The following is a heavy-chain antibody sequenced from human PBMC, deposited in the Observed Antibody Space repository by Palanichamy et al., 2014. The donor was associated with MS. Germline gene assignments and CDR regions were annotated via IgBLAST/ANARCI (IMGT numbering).Heavy chain of an antibody. J-gene: IGHJ4*02. D-gene: IGHD6-19*01. CDR3: VRSEKEWLTLDY. CDR2: VNAGNGEI. Sequence: QVHLAQSGAEVKKPGASVIVSCRTSGYTFVNYSIHWVRQGPGQSLEWMGWVNAGNGEIRYSQKFNDRVTMTRDASANTAYTDLSSLKIEDTAVYYCVRSEKEWLTLDYWGQGTLITVSS. V-gene: IGHV1-3*01. CDR1: GYTFVNYS.